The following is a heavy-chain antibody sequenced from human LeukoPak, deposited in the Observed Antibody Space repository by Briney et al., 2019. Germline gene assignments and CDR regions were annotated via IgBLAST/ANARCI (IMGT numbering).Heavy chain of an antibody. CDR3: ARDPGGTTGTTHGLDY. V-gene: IGHV3-30*01. D-gene: IGHD1-1*01. CDR1: GFTFSSYA. J-gene: IGHJ4*02. CDR2: ISYDGSNK. Sequence: GGSLRLSCAASGFTFSSYAMHWVRQAPGKGLEWVAVISYDGSNKYYADSVKGRFTISRDNSKNTPYLQMNSLRAEDTAVYYCARDPGGTTGTTHGLDYWGQGTLVTVSS.